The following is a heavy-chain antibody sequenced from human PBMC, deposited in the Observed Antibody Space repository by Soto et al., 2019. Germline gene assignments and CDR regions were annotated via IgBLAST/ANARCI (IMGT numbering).Heavy chain of an antibody. D-gene: IGHD3-22*01. CDR1: GFTFSSYA. Sequence: GGSLRLSCAASGFTFSSYAMHWVRQAPGKGLEWVAVISYDGSNKYYADSVKGRFTISRDNSKNTLYLQMNSLRAEDTAVYYCARELYYYDSSGGGYFDYWGQGXLVTVYS. V-gene: IGHV3-30-3*01. CDR3: ARELYYYDSSGGGYFDY. CDR2: ISYDGSNK. J-gene: IGHJ4*02.